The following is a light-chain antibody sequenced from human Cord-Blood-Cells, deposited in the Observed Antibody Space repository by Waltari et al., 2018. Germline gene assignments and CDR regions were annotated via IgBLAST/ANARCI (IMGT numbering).Light chain of an antibody. CDR2: ECS. CDR3: CSYAGSSTWV. J-gene: IGLJ3*02. Sequence: QSALTQPASVSGSPGPSITISCTGTSSDVGSYNLVSWYQQHPGKAPKLMIYECSTRPSGVSNRVSGSKSGDTASLTISGLQAEDEADYYCCSYAGSSTWVFGGGTKLTVL. V-gene: IGLV2-23*01. CDR1: SSDVGSYNL.